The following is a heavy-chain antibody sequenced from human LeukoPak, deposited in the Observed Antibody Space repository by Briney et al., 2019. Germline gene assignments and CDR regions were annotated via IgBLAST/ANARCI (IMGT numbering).Heavy chain of an antibody. CDR1: GGSINSYY. CDR3: ARARDGHINNWFDP. D-gene: IGHD5-24*01. V-gene: IGHV4-59*01. J-gene: IGHJ5*02. CDR2: IYYSGST. Sequence: SETLSLTCTVSGGSINSYYWSWIRQPPGKGLEWIGYIYYSGSTNHNPSLKSRVTISVDTSKNQFSLKMSSVTAADTAVYYCARARDGHINNWFDPWGQGTLVTVSS.